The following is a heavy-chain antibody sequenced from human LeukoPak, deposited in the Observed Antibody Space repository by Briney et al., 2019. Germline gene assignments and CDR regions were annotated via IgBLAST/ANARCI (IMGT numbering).Heavy chain of an antibody. CDR1: GFTFSSYA. D-gene: IGHD2-21*02. V-gene: IGHV3-30*14. CDR2: ISYDGSNK. Sequence: GGSLRLSCAASGFTFSSYAMHWVRQAPGKGLEWVAVISYDGSNKYYADSVKGRFTISRDNSNNTLYLQMNSLRAEDTAVYYCARGPGLAYCGGDCSIYYYGMDVWGQGTTVTVSS. CDR3: ARGPGLAYCGGDCSIYYYGMDV. J-gene: IGHJ6*02.